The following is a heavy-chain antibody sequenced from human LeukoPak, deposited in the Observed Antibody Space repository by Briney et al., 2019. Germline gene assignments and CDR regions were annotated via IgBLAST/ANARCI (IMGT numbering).Heavy chain of an antibody. Sequence: ASVKVSCKASGYTFTNYVMHWVRRAPGQRLEWMGWINVGNGDTKHSQKFQGRVTIARDTSASTAYMELSSLRSEDTAVYYCARDRGGTGDFDYWGQGTLVTVSS. V-gene: IGHV1-3*01. D-gene: IGHD1-1*01. CDR1: GYTFTNYV. CDR2: INVGNGDT. J-gene: IGHJ4*02. CDR3: ARDRGGTGDFDY.